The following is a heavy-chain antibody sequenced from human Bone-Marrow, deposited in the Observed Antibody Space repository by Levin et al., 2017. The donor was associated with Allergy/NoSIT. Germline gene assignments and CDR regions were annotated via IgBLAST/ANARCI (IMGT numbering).Heavy chain of an antibody. CDR1: GFSFFNYG. V-gene: IGHV3-33*01. CDR2: IWYNGGNE. Sequence: GESLKISCAASGFSFFNYGMHWVRQTPGKGLEWVAIIWYNGGNEDYAEAVRGRFTISRDTSKNTLYLEMTNLRVEDTAVYYCARDRIQQWSYVGDFDTWGQGTMVSVSS. J-gene: IGHJ3*02. D-gene: IGHD5-18*01. CDR3: ARDRIQQWSYVGDFDT.